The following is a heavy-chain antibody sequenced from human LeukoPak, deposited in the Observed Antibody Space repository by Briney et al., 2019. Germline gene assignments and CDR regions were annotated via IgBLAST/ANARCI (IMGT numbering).Heavy chain of an antibody. J-gene: IGHJ4*02. CDR3: ARAFNGYYFDF. Sequence: ASVKVSCKAPGYTFIGHYIHWVRQAPGQGLEWMGWINPSSGGANYAQNFQDRVTMTRDTSISTAYMELSRLRSDDTAVYYCARAFNGYYFDFWGQGTLVTVSS. CDR2: INPSSGGA. V-gene: IGHV1-2*02. CDR1: GYTFIGHY.